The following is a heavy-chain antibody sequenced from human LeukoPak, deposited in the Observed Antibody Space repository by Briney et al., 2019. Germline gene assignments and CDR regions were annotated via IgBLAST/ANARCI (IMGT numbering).Heavy chain of an antibody. D-gene: IGHD6-13*01. Sequence: GGSLRLSCAASGFTFNSYWFHWVRQAPGKGLVWVSRINSDGSDTIYADSVKGRFTISRDNSKNTLYLQMNSLRAEDTAVYYCAKPAAADPDYWGQGTLVTVSS. CDR1: GFTFNSYW. CDR3: AKPAAADPDY. CDR2: INSDGSDT. V-gene: IGHV3-74*01. J-gene: IGHJ4*02.